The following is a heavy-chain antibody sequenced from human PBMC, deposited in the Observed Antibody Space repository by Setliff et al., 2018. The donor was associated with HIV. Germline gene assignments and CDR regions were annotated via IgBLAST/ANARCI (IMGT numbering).Heavy chain of an antibody. J-gene: IGHJ3*02. CDR3: ARDDSNGNTDAFDI. Sequence: GGSLRLSCAAAGFTFSNAWMTWVRQAPGKGLEWVANINSDGTEKNYADPVKGRFTISRDNPKNSLYLQMTSLRAEDTAVYYCARDDSNGNTDAFDIWGQGTTVT. CDR2: INSDGTEK. CDR1: GFTFSNAW. V-gene: IGHV3-7*03. D-gene: IGHD5-18*01.